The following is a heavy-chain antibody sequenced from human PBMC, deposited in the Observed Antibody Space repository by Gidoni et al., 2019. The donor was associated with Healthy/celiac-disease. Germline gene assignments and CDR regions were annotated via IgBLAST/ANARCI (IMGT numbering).Heavy chain of an antibody. CDR2: IYPGDSDT. CDR3: ARRMYSSGWYGDYYYGMDV. CDR1: GYSFTSYG. J-gene: IGHJ6*02. Sequence: EVQLVQSGAEVKKPGESLKISCKGSGYSFTSYGIGWVRQMPGKGLEWMGIIYPGDSDTRYSPSFQGQVTISADKSISTAYLQWSSLKASDTAMYYCARRMYSSGWYGDYYYGMDVWGQGTTVTVSS. D-gene: IGHD6-19*01. V-gene: IGHV5-51*03.